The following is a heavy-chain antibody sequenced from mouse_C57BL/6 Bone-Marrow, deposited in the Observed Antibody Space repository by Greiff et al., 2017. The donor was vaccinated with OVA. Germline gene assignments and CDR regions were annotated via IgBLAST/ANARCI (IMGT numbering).Heavy chain of an antibody. V-gene: IGHV1-50*01. CDR1: GYTFTSYW. J-gene: IGHJ1*03. CDR3: ARRWDGPYWYFDV. D-gene: IGHD4-1*01. Sequence: VQLQQPGAELVKPGASVKLSCKASGYTFTSYWMQWVKQRPGQGLEWIGEIDPSDSYTNYNQKFKGKATLTVDTSSSTAYMQLSSLTSEDSAVDYCARRWDGPYWYFDVWGTGTTVTVSS. CDR2: IDPSDSYT.